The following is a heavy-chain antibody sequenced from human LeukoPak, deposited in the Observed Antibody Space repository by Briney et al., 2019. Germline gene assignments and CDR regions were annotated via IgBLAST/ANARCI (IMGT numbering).Heavy chain of an antibody. CDR1: GFTFSSYS. Sequence: GRSLRLSCAASGFTFSSYSMNWVRQAPGKGLEWVSSISSSSSYIYYADSVKGRFTISRDNAKNSLYLQMNSLRAEDTAVYYCARDPSTRARYFDLWGRGTLVTVSS. V-gene: IGHV3-21*01. CDR2: ISSSSSYI. D-gene: IGHD3-3*02. J-gene: IGHJ2*01. CDR3: ARDPSTRARYFDL.